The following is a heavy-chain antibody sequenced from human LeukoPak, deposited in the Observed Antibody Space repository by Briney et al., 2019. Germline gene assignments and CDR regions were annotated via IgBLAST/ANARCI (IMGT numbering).Heavy chain of an antibody. CDR3: AKDPNGDYVGAFEFQR. D-gene: IGHD4-17*01. Sequence: GGSLRLSCVGSGFTFANYAMVWVRQTPGKGLQWVSAISVRGKYYSDSVQGRFTVSIDNSKNTLYLQMNSLRAEDTAVYYCAKDPNGDYVGAFEFQRWGQGTQVTVSS. J-gene: IGHJ1*01. CDR2: ISVRGK. V-gene: IGHV3-23*01. CDR1: GFTFANYA.